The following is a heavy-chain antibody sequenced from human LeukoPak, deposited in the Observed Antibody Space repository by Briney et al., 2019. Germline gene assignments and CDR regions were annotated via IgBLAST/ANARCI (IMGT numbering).Heavy chain of an antibody. CDR1: GFTFSDNY. J-gene: IGHJ6*03. V-gene: IGHV3-11*04. Sequence: KSGGSLRLSCAASGFTFSDNYMSWIRQAPGKGLEWVSYISTSGSSIYYADSVKGRFTISRDNAKNSLYLQMNSLRAEDTAVYYCTRVRSDILTGYRPYYYMDVWGKGTTVTVSS. D-gene: IGHD3-9*01. CDR2: ISTSGSSI. CDR3: TRVRSDILTGYRPYYYMDV.